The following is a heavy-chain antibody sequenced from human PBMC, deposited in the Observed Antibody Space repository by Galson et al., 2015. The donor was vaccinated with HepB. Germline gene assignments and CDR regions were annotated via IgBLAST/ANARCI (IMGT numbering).Heavy chain of an antibody. J-gene: IGHJ6*02. D-gene: IGHD1-7*01. CDR3: ARHSQTTASLDYYFFYGMDV. CDR1: GYSFTSYW. Sequence: QSGAEVKKPGESLRISCKGSGYSFTSYWISWVRQMPGKGLEWMGRIDPGDSYTNYSPSFQGHVTISADKSISTAYLQWSSLRASDTAIYYCARHSQTTASLDYYFFYGMDVWGQGTTVTVSS. V-gene: IGHV5-10-1*01. CDR2: IDPGDSYT.